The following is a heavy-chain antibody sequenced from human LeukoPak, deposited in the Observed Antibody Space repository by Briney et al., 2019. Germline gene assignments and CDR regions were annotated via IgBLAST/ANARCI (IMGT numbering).Heavy chain of an antibody. Sequence: GGSLRLSCAGSGFILSDHYMDWVRQAPGKGLDWVAVILYDGSNTYYADSVKGRFTISRDNSKNTLYLQMNSLGAEDTALYYCARDGNSGYAHYLYYGMDVWGQGTTVTVSS. D-gene: IGHD5-12*01. CDR3: ARDGNSGYAHYLYYGMDV. CDR2: ILYDGSNT. V-gene: IGHV3-30-3*01. CDR1: GFILSDHY. J-gene: IGHJ6*02.